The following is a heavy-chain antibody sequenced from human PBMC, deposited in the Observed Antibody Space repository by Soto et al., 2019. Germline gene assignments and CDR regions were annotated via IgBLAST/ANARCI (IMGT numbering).Heavy chain of an antibody. CDR3: ARDSNDFWSGYYRSGYNWFDP. Sequence: PSQTLSLTCAISGDSVSSNSAAWNWIRQSPSRGLEWLGRTYYRSKWYNDYAVSVKSRITINPDTSKNQFSLQLNSVTPEDTAVYYCARDSNDFWSGYYRSGYNWFDPWGQGTLVTSPQ. CDR2: TYYRSKWYN. D-gene: IGHD3-3*01. J-gene: IGHJ5*02. V-gene: IGHV6-1*01. CDR1: GDSVSSNSAA.